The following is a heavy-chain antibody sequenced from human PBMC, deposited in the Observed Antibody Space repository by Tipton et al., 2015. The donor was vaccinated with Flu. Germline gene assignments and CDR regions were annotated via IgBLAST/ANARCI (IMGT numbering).Heavy chain of an antibody. J-gene: IGHJ4*02. D-gene: IGHD2-2*01. CDR2: IFPGDSDT. CDR1: GYTFSTDW. Sequence: QSGAEVKRPGESLKISCKGSGYTFSTDWIGWVRQMPGKGLEWMGIIFPGDSDTIYSPSFRGQVTISADRSISTAYLQWSSLRASDTAMYYCVRPQITYGIPASFLFDFWGQGTPVTVSS. CDR3: VRPQITYGIPASFLFDF. V-gene: IGHV5-51*03.